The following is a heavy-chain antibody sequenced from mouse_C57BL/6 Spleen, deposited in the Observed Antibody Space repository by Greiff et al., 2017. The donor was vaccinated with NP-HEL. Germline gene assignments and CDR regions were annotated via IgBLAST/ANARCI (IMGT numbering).Heavy chain of an antibody. D-gene: IGHD1-1*01. CDR2: IDPETGGT. J-gene: IGHJ3*01. Sequence: VKLQESGAELVRPGASVTLSCKASGYTFTDYEMHWVKQTPVHGLEWIGAIDPETGGTAYNQKFKGKAILTADKSSSTAYMELRSLTSEDSAVYYCTRGYGSSYGFAYWGQGTLVTVSA. CDR1: GYTFTDYE. V-gene: IGHV1-15*01. CDR3: TRGYGSSYGFAY.